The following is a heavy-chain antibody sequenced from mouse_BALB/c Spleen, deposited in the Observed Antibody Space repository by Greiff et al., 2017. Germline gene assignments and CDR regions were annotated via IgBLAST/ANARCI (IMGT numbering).Heavy chain of an antibody. Sequence: QVQLKESGPGLVAPSQSLSITCTVSGFSLTSYGVHWVRQPPGKGLEWLGVIWAGGSTNYNSALMSRLSISKDNSKSQVFLKMNSLQTDDTAMYYCARDRYYGYNYYAMDYWGQGTSVTVSS. V-gene: IGHV2-9*02. CDR2: IWAGGST. D-gene: IGHD1-2*01. CDR3: ARDRYYGYNYYAMDY. J-gene: IGHJ4*01. CDR1: GFSLTSYG.